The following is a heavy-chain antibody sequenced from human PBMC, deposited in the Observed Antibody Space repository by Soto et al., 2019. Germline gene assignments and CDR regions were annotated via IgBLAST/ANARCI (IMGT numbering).Heavy chain of an antibody. CDR1: GGSVSSGSYY. D-gene: IGHD6-19*01. CDR3: ARSRGWPSRAYYFDY. CDR2: IYCSGST. Sequence: QVQLQESGPGLVKPSETLSLTCTVSGGSVSSGSYYWSWIRQPPGKELEWIGYIYCSGSTNYNPSLKSRVTISVDTSKNQFSLKLSYVTAADTAVYYCARSRGWPSRAYYFDYWGQGTLVTVSS. V-gene: IGHV4-61*01. J-gene: IGHJ4*02.